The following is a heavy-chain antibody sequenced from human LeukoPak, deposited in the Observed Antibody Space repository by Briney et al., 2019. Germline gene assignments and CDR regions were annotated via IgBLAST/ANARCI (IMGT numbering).Heavy chain of an antibody. J-gene: IGHJ5*02. CDR1: CYSISGSDW. CDR3: ARYCNSGSCYRWFDP. CDR2: IYDSVST. Sequence: TPSDTLSLTCAVSCYSISGSDWWGWIRQPPGKGLEWIGYIYDSVSTYYNLSLKSRVNMSVNTSRNQFSLKLSSVTAVDTGVYYCARYCNSGSCYRWFDPWGQGTLVTVSS. V-gene: IGHV4-28*01. D-gene: IGHD2-15*01.